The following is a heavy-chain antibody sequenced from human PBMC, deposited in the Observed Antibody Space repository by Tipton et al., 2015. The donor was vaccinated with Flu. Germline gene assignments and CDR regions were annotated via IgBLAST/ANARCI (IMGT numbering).Heavy chain of an antibody. Sequence: LRLSCAASGFTFSDYYMSWIRQPPGKGLEWIGYTYNSGSTNYSPSLKSRVTISVDTSKNQFSLKLSSVTAADTAVYYCARAQHYDSNAYYYYYMDVWGKGTTVTVSS. D-gene: IGHD3-22*01. CDR2: TYNSGST. CDR3: ARAQHYDSNAYYYYYMDV. CDR1: GFTFSDYY. V-gene: IGHV4-59*01. J-gene: IGHJ6*03.